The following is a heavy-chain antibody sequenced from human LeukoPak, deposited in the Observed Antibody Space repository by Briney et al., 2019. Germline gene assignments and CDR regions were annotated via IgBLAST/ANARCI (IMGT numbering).Heavy chain of an antibody. D-gene: IGHD3-16*02. J-gene: IGHJ4*02. CDR2: MYTGDSDS. Sequence: VESLKISCKGSGYSFTSYWIGWVRQMPGKGLEWMGIMYTGDSDSSYSPSFQGQVTISADKSISTAYLQWSSLKASDTAMYYCARQGSSDYDYVWGSYRPRPVGPVLNWGQGTLVTVSS. CDR1: GYSFTSYW. CDR3: ARQGSSDYDYVWGSYRPRPVGPVLN. V-gene: IGHV5-51*01.